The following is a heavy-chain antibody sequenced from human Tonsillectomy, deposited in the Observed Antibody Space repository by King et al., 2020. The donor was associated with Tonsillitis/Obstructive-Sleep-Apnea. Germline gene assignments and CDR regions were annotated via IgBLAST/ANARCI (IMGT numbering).Heavy chain of an antibody. D-gene: IGHD2-21*01. CDR2: INHSGST. Sequence: VQLQQWGAGLLKPSETLSLTCAVYGGSFSGYYWSWIRQPPGKGREWIVEINHSGSTNYNPSLKSRVTISEDRSKNQFSLKLSSVTAADTAVYYCARVVSGENEYFDYWGQGTLVTVSS. CDR3: ARVVSGENEYFDY. CDR1: GGSFSGYY. V-gene: IGHV4-34*01. J-gene: IGHJ4*02.